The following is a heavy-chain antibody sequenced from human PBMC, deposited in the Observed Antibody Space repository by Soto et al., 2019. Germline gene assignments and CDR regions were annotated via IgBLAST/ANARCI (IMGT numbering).Heavy chain of an antibody. J-gene: IGHJ5*01. V-gene: IGHV4-31*03. CDR1: GGSISTGVWY. D-gene: IGHD2-21*01. Sequence: QVQLQESGPGLVKPSQTLSLTCSVAGGSISTGVWYWSWVREHPGKGLEWIGDIYYRGTTSYNPSLGSRVTISSDTSKNQVSLKVNSVTAEDTAVYCWARVSACGARWFYSLGQGIRVTVSS. CDR3: ARVSACGARWFYS. CDR2: IYYRGTT.